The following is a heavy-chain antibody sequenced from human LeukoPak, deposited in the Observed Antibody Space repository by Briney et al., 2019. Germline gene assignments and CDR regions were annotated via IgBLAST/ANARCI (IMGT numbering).Heavy chain of an antibody. CDR2: ISNGKT. J-gene: IGHJ5*02. CDR3: VREAGYCAPVCVKTNWFDP. CDR1: GFTFSSYA. D-gene: IGHD2-15*01. Sequence: GGSLRLSCAASGFTFSSYAMSWVRQAPGKGLEWVAAISNGKTYYADSVRGRFAISRDDSTNTVYLHMNSLRDEDTALYHCVREAGYCAPVCVKTNWFDPRGQGTLVTVSS. V-gene: IGHV3-23*01.